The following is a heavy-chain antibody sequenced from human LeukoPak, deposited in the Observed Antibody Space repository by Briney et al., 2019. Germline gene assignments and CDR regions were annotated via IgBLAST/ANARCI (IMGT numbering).Heavy chain of an antibody. Sequence: SETLSLTCTVSGGSISSYYWSWIRQPPGKGLEWIGYIYYSGSTNYNPSLKSRVTISVDTSKNQFSLKLSSVTAADTAVYYCARADRAYYDSSGYGNWFDPWGQGTLVTVSS. D-gene: IGHD3-22*01. J-gene: IGHJ5*02. CDR3: ARADRAYYDSSGYGNWFDP. CDR1: GGSISSYY. CDR2: IYYSGST. V-gene: IGHV4-59*12.